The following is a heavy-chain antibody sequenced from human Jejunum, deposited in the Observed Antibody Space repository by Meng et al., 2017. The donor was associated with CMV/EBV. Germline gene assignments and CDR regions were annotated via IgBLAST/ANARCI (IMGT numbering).Heavy chain of an antibody. CDR3: VRSSTTGGFDP. CDR1: GDGVSSNSAG. V-gene: IGHV6-1*01. D-gene: IGHD1-1*01. J-gene: IGHJ5*02. Sequence: SGDGVSSNSAGWHWIRQSPSRGLEWLGRTYYRSKWFNDYAGSVKSRITINPDTSRNQFSLHLTSLTPEDTAVYYCVRSSTTGGFDPWGQGTLVTVSS. CDR2: TYYRSKWFN.